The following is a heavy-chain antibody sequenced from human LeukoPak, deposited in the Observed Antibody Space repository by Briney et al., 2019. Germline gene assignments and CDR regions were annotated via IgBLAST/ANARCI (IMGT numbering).Heavy chain of an antibody. D-gene: IGHD1-1*01. J-gene: IGHJ4*02. CDR1: GYTFAGYY. CDR2: INPNTGAT. Sequence: ASVKVSCKASGYTFAGYYIHWVRQAPGHGLEWMGWINPNTGATHYARTFQGRVTLTRDTSISTAYMELSRLTSNDTALYYCARDRLYTGNFYFDNWGQGTLVTVSS. V-gene: IGHV1-2*02. CDR3: ARDRLYTGNFYFDN.